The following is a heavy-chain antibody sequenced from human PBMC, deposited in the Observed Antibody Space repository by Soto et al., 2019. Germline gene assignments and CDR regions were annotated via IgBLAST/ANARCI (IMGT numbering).Heavy chain of an antibody. CDR2: ISYDGSNK. V-gene: IGHV3-30*18. Sequence: PVGSLRLSCAASGFTFSSYGMHWVRQAPGKGLEWVAVISYDGSNKYYADSVKGRFTIARDNSKNTLFLHMSSLRAEDTAVYYCVKDGSSGWPYYYGLDVWGQGTSVTVSS. J-gene: IGHJ6*02. D-gene: IGHD6-19*01. CDR3: VKDGSSGWPYYYGLDV. CDR1: GFTFSSYG.